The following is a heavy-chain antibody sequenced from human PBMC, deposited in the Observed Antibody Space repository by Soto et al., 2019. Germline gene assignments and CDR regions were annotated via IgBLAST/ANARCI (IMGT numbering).Heavy chain of an antibody. CDR1: GYTLTELS. D-gene: IGHD3-3*01. V-gene: IGHV1-24*01. J-gene: IGHJ4*03. CDR2: FDPEDGET. CDR3: AKMNDFWGGYFSAYYFDY. Sequence: VASVKVPCKVSGYTLTELSMHWVRQAPGKGLEWMGGFDPEDGETIYAQKFQGRVTMTEDTSTDTAYMELSSLRSEDTAVYHCAKMNDFWGGYFSAYYFDYWGQGTMVTVSS.